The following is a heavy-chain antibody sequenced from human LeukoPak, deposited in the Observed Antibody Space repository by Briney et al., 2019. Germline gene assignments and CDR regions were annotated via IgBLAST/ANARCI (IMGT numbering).Heavy chain of an antibody. CDR2: IKQDGSEK. Sequence: PGGSLRLSCAASGFSFSANWMSWVRQAPGKGPEWVASIKQDGSEKYYVDSVSGRFTISRDNAKNSLYLQMNSLRAEDTAVYYCAKEGYWGQGTLDTVSS. V-gene: IGHV3-7*01. J-gene: IGHJ4*02. CDR1: GFSFSANW. CDR3: AKEGY.